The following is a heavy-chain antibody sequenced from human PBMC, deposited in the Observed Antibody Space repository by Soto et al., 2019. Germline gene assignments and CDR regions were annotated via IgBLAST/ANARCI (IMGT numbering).Heavy chain of an antibody. CDR2: ISTTSTST. V-gene: IGHV3-11*05. CDR1: GFTFSDYH. CDR3: ARGGQQQLNA. J-gene: IGHJ5*02. D-gene: IGHD6-13*01. Sequence: VQLVESGGGLVKPGGSLRLSCAASGFTFSDYHMTWIRQAPGKGPEWVSYISTTSTSTNYADSVKGRFTISRDNAKNSLYLQMNSLRAEDTAVYYCARGGQQQLNAWGQGTLVTVSS.